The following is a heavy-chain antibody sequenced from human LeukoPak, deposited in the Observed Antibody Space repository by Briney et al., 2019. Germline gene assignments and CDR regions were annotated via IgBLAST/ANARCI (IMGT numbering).Heavy chain of an antibody. V-gene: IGHV1-18*01. CDR2: SSAYNGNR. J-gene: IGHJ3*02. Sequence: ASVKVSCKASGYTFTDYGITWVRQAPGQGLEWVGWSSAYNGNRDYAQKFQGRVTMTTDTSTSTAYMDLRSLRSDDTAVYYCARYSGSRHDPFDIWGQGTMVTVSS. D-gene: IGHD1-26*01. CDR3: ARYSGSRHDPFDI. CDR1: GYTFTDYG.